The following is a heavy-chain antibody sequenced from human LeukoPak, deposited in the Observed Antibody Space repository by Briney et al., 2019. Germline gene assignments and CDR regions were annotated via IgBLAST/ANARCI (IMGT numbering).Heavy chain of an antibody. D-gene: IGHD2-15*01. CDR2: VYYNGRT. CDR3: VREILYCSGSCYRGPFDN. J-gene: IGHJ4*02. V-gene: IGHV4-39*07. Sequence: PSETLSLTCTVSGGSIHSSNYYWGWIRQPPGKGLECIGSVYYNGRTYYNPSLKSRVTISIDTSKNQFSLNLSSVTAADTAVYYCVREILYCSGSCYRGPFDNWGQGTLVTVSA. CDR1: GGSIHSSNYY.